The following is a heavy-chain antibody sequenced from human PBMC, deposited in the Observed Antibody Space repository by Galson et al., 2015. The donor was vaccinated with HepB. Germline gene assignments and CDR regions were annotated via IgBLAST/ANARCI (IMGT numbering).Heavy chain of an antibody. CDR1: GYTFTNYG. CDR2: ISAYTGNP. V-gene: IGHV7-4-1*02. Sequence: SVKVSCKASGYTFTNYGISWVRRAPGQGLEWMGWISAYTGNPTYAQGFTGRFVFSLDTSVSTAYLQISSLKAEDTAVYYCAREQQLVGFDYWGQGTLVTVSS. CDR3: AREQQLVGFDY. J-gene: IGHJ4*02. D-gene: IGHD6-13*01.